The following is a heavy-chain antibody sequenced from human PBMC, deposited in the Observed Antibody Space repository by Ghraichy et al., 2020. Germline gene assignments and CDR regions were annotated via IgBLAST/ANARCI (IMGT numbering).Heavy chain of an antibody. D-gene: IGHD6-6*01. J-gene: IGHJ2*01. CDR3: ARGLYQSSSSKTKIYWYFDL. CDR2: IYYSGST. Sequence: SETPSLTCTVSGGSISSYYWSWIRQPPGKGLEWIGYIYYSGSTNYNPSLKSRVTISVDTSKNQFSLKLSSVTAADTAVYYCARGLYQSSSSKTKIYWYFDLWGRGTLVTVSS. V-gene: IGHV4-59*01. CDR1: GGSISSYY.